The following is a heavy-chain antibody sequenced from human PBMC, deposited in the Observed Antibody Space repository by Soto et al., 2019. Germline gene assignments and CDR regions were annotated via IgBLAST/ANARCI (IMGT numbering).Heavy chain of an antibody. Sequence: PGGSLRLSCAASGFTFSSYAMHWVRQAPGKGLEWVAVISYDGSNKYYADSVKGRFTISRDNSKNTLYLQMNSLRAEDTAVYYCARDRPVDPSASNTYYCDSSGYLTYWGQGTLVTVSS. D-gene: IGHD3-22*01. CDR3: ARDRPVDPSASNTYYCDSSGYLTY. V-gene: IGHV3-30-3*01. CDR2: ISYDGSNK. J-gene: IGHJ4*02. CDR1: GFTFSSYA.